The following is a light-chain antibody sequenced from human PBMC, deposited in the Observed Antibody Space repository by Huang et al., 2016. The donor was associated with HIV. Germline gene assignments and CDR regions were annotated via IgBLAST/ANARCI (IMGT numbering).Light chain of an antibody. CDR2: DTS. J-gene: IGKJ4*01. V-gene: IGKV3D-15*01. Sequence: EIKMTQSPATLSVSPGGRVTLSCRASQNVRNNLAWYQQKTGQAPRLLIYDTSTSASGIPARFSGSGSGTEFTLTISGLQSEEFAIYYCQQYDKWPPGLTFGGGTKVEI. CDR3: QQYDKWPPGLT. CDR1: QNVRNN.